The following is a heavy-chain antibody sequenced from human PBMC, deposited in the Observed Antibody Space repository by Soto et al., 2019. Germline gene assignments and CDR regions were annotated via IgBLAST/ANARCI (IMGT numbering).Heavy chain of an antibody. J-gene: IGHJ4*02. V-gene: IGHV3-33*01. CDR3: ARNLDIVATTNFDY. D-gene: IGHD5-12*01. CDR1: GFTFSSYA. CDR2: VWYGENNK. Sequence: ESGGAVVQPGMSLRLSCAASGFTFSSYAMHWVRQAPGKGLEWVAVVWYGENNKYYADSVKGRFTISRDNSKETLFLQINSLRADDTAVYYCARNLDIVATTNFDYWGQGTLVTVSS.